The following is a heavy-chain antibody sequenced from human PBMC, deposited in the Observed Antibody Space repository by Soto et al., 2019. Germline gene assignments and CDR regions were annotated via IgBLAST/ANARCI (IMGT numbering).Heavy chain of an antibody. CDR1: GYTFTGYY. CDR2: INPNSGGT. D-gene: IGHD5-18*01. Sequence: ASVKVSCKASGYTFTGYYMHWVRQAPGQGLEWMGWINPNSGGTNYAQKFQGWVTMTRDTSISTAYMELSRLRSDDTAVYYCAKGYSYGWDYYYGIDVWGQGTTVTVSS. J-gene: IGHJ6*02. CDR3: AKGYSYGWDYYYGIDV. V-gene: IGHV1-2*04.